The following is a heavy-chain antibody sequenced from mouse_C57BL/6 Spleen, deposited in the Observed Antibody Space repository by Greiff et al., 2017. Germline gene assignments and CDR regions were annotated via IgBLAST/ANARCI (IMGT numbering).Heavy chain of an antibody. CDR2: IRSKSSNYAT. Sequence: EVQLVESGGGLVQPKGSLKLSCAASGFTFNTYAMHWVRQAPGKGLEWVARIRSKSSNYATYYADSVKDRFTISRDDSQSMLYLQMNNLKTEDTAMYYGVRGGHYGSPYYAMDYWGQGTSVTVSS. J-gene: IGHJ4*01. V-gene: IGHV10-3*01. CDR1: GFTFNTYA. D-gene: IGHD1-1*01. CDR3: VRGGHYGSPYYAMDY.